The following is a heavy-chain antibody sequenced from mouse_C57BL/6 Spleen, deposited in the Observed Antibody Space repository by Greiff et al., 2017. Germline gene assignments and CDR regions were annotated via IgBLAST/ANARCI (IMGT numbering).Heavy chain of an antibody. J-gene: IGHJ4*01. V-gene: IGHV3-1*01. CDR1: GYSITSGYD. CDR3: ARELYYAMDY. CDR2: ISYSGST. Sequence: VQLQQSGPGMVKPSQSLSLTCTVTGYSITSGYDWHWIRHFPGNKLEWMGYISYSGSTNYNPSLKSRISITHDTSKNHFFLKLNSVTTEDTATYYCARELYYAMDYWGQGTSVTVSS.